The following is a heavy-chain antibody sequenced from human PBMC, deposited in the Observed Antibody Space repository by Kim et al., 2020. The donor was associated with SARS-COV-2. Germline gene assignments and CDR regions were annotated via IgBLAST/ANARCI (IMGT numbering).Heavy chain of an antibody. J-gene: IGHJ5*02. V-gene: IGHV1-46*01. Sequence: FQGRVTMTRDTSTSTVYMELSSLRSEDTAVYYCARDERKGSGSYSDWFDPWGQGTLVTVSS. D-gene: IGHD3-10*01. CDR3: ARDERKGSGSYSDWFDP.